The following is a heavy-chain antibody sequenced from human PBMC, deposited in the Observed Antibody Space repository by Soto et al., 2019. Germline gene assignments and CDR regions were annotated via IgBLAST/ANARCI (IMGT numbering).Heavy chain of an antibody. CDR1: GGSISSGDYY. Sequence: PSETLSLTCTVSGGSISSGDYYWSWIRQPPGKGLDWIGYIFYSGCTYYTSSLKSRVTISVDTSKNHFSLKLSSVTAADTAAYYCARARYDFWSGYSPYYFDYWGQGTLVTVSS. V-gene: IGHV4-30-4*01. CDR2: IFYSGCT. CDR3: ARARYDFWSGYSPYYFDY. J-gene: IGHJ4*02. D-gene: IGHD3-3*01.